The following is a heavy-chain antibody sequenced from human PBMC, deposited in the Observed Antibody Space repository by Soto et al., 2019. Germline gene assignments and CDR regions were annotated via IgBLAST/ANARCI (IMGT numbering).Heavy chain of an antibody. D-gene: IGHD4-4*01. V-gene: IGHV3-73*01. CDR1: GFNFSGSA. Sequence: EVQLVESGGGLVQPGGSLKLSCAGSGFNFSGSAVHWVRQASGKGLEWIGRIRSKTNNYATAYVASVKGRFTISRXDLKNTAYLQMTSLKTEDTAVYYCTRRGDGYSGDYWGLGTLVTVSS. CDR3: TRRGDGYSGDY. J-gene: IGHJ4*02. CDR2: IRSKTNNYAT.